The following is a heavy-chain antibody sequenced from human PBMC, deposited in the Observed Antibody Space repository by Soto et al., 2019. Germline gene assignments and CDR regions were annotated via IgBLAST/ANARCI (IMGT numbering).Heavy chain of an antibody. CDR2: IIPLFGTT. Sequence: QVPVVQSGVEVRRPGSSVKVSCKASGDTFKNCVISWVRQAPVQGLEWMGGIIPLFGTTDFAQRFQCRLTITTDESTTTAYMELSRLRSEDTATYYFAAELGFGKLSVVWGQGNTVIVSS. CDR3: AAELGFGKLSVV. D-gene: IGHD3-10*01. V-gene: IGHV1-69*01. CDR1: GDTFKNCV. J-gene: IGHJ6*02.